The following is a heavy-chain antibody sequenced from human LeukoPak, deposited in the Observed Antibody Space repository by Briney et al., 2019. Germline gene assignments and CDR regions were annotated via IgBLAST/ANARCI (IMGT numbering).Heavy chain of an antibody. V-gene: IGHV3-7*05. CDR2: IKQDGSEI. CDR1: GFTFSSSW. CDR3: ARGDGAMAFDY. D-gene: IGHD5-18*01. Sequence: GGSLRLSCAASGFTFSSSWMSWVRQAPGKGLEWVANIKQDGSEIYYVDSVKGRFTISRDNAKNSLYLQMNSLRAEDTAVYYCARGDGAMAFDYWGQGTLVTVSS. J-gene: IGHJ4*02.